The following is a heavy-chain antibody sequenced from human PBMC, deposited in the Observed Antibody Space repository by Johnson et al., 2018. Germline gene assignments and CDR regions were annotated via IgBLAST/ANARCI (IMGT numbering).Heavy chain of an antibody. D-gene: IGHD6-19*01. CDR3: GRDRLRQSAGWYDAFEF. CDR1: GFTFSDYA. J-gene: IGHJ3*01. CDR2: IAYDDINK. Sequence: QVQLQESGGGVVQPGTSLRLSCAASGFTFSDYAISWVRQAPGKGLEWVSVIAYDDINKYYADSVKGRFRIPRYNSKNTGYLQIDSLRPADTAMYYWGRDRLRQSAGWYDAFEFWGQGTMDIVSS. V-gene: IGHV3-30-3*01.